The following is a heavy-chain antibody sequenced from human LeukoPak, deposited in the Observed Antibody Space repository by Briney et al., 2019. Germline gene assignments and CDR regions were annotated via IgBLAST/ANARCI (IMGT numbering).Heavy chain of an antibody. CDR1: GFTFSDYT. D-gene: IGHD3-9*01. Sequence: PGGSLRLSCAASGFTFSDYTMNWVRQAPGKGLEWVSSISSSSSYIYYADSVKGRFTISRDNTNNSLYLQMNRLRAEDTAVYYCARTDRYFDWRNPDYWGQGTLVTVSS. J-gene: IGHJ4*02. CDR3: ARTDRYFDWRNPDY. CDR2: ISSSSSYI. V-gene: IGHV3-21*01.